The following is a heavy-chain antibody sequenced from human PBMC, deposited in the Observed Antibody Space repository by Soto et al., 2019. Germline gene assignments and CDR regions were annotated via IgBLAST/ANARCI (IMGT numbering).Heavy chain of an antibody. CDR3: ARDYMVRGVTKIVGY. J-gene: IGHJ4*02. Sequence: QVQLVESGGGVVQPGRSLRLSCAASGFTFSSYAMHWVRQAPGKGLEWVAVISYDGSNKYYADSVKGRFTISRDNSKNTLYLQMNGLRAEDTAVYYCARDYMVRGVTKIVGYWGQGTLVTVSS. D-gene: IGHD3-10*01. V-gene: IGHV3-30-3*01. CDR2: ISYDGSNK. CDR1: GFTFSSYA.